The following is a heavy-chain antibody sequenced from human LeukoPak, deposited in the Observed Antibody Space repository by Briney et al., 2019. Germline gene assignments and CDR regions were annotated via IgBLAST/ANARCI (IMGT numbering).Heavy chain of an antibody. CDR1: GGSVSSGGYS. J-gene: IGHJ4*02. Sequence: PSETLSLTCAVSGGSVSSGGYSWSWIRRPPGKGLEWIGYIYHSGTSSSNPSLKSRVTISLDRSKNQFSLKLSSVTAADTAVYYCARGVRGSGPFDYWGQGTLVTVSS. CDR3: ARGVRGSGPFDY. CDR2: IYHSGTS. V-gene: IGHV4-30-2*01. D-gene: IGHD6-19*01.